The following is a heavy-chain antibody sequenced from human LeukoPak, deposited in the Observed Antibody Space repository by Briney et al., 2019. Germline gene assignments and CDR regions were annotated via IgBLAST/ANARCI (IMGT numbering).Heavy chain of an antibody. CDR2: IYYSGST. Sequence: SETLTLTCTVSGGSISSGGYYWSWIRQHPGEGLEWIGYIYYSGSTYYNPSLKSRVTISVDTPKNQFSLRLSSVTAADTAVYYCAKLGPYYYYMDVWGKGTTVTVSS. V-gene: IGHV4-31*03. D-gene: IGHD1-26*01. J-gene: IGHJ6*03. CDR1: GGSISSGGYY. CDR3: AKLGPYYYYMDV.